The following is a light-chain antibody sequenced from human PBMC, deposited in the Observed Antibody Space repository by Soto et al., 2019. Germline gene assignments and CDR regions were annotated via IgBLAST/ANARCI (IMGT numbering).Light chain of an antibody. Sequence: IQMTQSPSSLSASVGDRVTITCRASQGIKNDLGWYQQKPGKAPKRLIYGASTLQSGVPSRFSGSGSGTDFTLTISSLQPEDFASYFCQHTFNSPPWTFGQGTKVDIK. CDR3: QHTFNSPPWT. J-gene: IGKJ1*01. V-gene: IGKV1-6*01. CDR2: GAS. CDR1: QGIKND.